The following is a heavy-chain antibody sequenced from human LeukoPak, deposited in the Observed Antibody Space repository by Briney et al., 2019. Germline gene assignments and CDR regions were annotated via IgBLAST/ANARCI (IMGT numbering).Heavy chain of an antibody. CDR3: ARQAGIYEYQLLPGGPNWFDP. V-gene: IGHV5-51*01. Sequence: GESLKISCKGSGYSFTSYWIGWVRQMPGKGLEWMGIIYPGDSDTRYSPSFQGQVTISADKSISTAYLQWSSLKASDTAMYYCARQAGIYEYQLLPGGPNWFDPWGQGTLVTVSS. CDR2: IYPGDSDT. J-gene: IGHJ5*02. D-gene: IGHD2-2*01. CDR1: GYSFTSYW.